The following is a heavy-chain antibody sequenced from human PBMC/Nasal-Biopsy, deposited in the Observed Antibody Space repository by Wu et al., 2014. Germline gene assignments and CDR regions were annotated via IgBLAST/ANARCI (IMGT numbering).Heavy chain of an antibody. J-gene: IGHJ6*01. D-gene: IGHD2/OR15-2a*01. CDR3: SRSNRGAAGDV. Sequence: LRLSCAGSGFNFGNSALNWFRQAPGKGLEWIGFIRNTAYGGTTEYAMSLKGRFTISRDDSRGIMYLQMNSLKIEDSGVYYCSRSNRGAAGDVWGPRDHGHRFL. V-gene: IGHV3-49*03. CDR1: GFNFGNSA. CDR2: IRNTAYGGTT.